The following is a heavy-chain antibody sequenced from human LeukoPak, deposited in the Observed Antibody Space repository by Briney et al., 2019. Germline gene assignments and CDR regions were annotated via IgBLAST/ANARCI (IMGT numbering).Heavy chain of an antibody. J-gene: IGHJ5*02. V-gene: IGHV3-23*01. CDR1: GFTFSSYA. CDR3: ARGDKQLVFNRNKGGFDP. Sequence: PGGSLRLSCAASGFTFSSYAMSWVRRAPGKGLEWVSAISGSGGSTYYADSVKGRFTISRDNSKNTLYLQMNSLRTEDTAVYYCARGDKQLVFNRNKGGFDPWGQGTLVTVSS. CDR2: ISGSGGST. D-gene: IGHD6-13*01.